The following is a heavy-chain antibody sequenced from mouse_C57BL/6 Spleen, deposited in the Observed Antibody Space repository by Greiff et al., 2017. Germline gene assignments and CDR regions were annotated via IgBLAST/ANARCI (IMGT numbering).Heavy chain of an antibody. V-gene: IGHV5-17*01. CDR1: GFTLSDYG. CDR3: ARKLRLDYSFDS. D-gene: IGHD3-2*02. J-gene: IGHJ2*01. CDR2: ISSGSSTI. Sequence: EVQVVESGGCLVKPGGSLKLSCAASGFTLSDYGMHLVRQAPEKGLEWVAYISSGSSTIYSADTVKGRFTISRDNAKNTLFLQMTSLRSEDTAMYYCARKLRLDYSFDSRGQGATQPVSS.